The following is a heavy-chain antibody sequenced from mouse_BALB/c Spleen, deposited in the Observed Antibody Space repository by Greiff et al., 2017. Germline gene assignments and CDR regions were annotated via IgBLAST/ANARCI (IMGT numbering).Heavy chain of an antibody. CDR3: ARGFFYGSREGYYFDY. J-gene: IGHJ2*01. Sequence: EVQGVESGGGLVKPGGSLKLSCAASGFTFSSYAMSWVRQTPEKRLEWVASISSGGSTYYPDSVKGRFTISRDNARNILYLQMSSLRSEDTAMYYCARGFFYGSREGYYFDYWGQGTTLTVSS. V-gene: IGHV5-6-5*01. D-gene: IGHD1-1*01. CDR1: GFTFSSYA. CDR2: ISSGGST.